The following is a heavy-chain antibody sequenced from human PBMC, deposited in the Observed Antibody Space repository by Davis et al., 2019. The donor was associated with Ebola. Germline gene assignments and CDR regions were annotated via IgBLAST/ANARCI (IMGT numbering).Heavy chain of an antibody. Sequence: PGGSLRLSCAASGFIFSNYDMSWVRQVPGKGLEWVSTVSGSGGSTHYSDSVRGRFSTSRDNSKNTLYLQMNSLRAEDTATYYCARYCHYPDCSYFDCWGQGTVVAVSS. V-gene: IGHV3-23*01. CDR1: GFIFSNYD. D-gene: IGHD2-15*01. CDR3: ARYCHYPDCSYFDC. CDR2: VSGSGGST. J-gene: IGHJ4*02.